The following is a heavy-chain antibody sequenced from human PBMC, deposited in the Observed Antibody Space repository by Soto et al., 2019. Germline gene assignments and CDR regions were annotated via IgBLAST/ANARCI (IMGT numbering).Heavy chain of an antibody. Sequence: GGSLRLSCAASGFTFSSYSMNWVRQAPGKGLEWVSSISSSSSYIYYADSVKGRFTISRDNAKNSLYLQMNSLRAEDTAVYYCARGAAAGTNAFDIWGQGTMVTVSS. CDR3: ARGAAAGTNAFDI. CDR1: GFTFSSYS. D-gene: IGHD6-13*01. V-gene: IGHV3-21*01. J-gene: IGHJ3*02. CDR2: ISSSSSYI.